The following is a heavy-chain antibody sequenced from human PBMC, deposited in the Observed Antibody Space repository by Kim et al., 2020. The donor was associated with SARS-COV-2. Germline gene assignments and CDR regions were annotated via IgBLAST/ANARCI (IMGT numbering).Heavy chain of an antibody. V-gene: IGHV3-30*02. J-gene: IGHJ3*01. D-gene: IGHD2-21*01. Sequence: GGSLRLSCAASGFTFSSHGIHWVRQVPGKGLEWVTFIRYYGTEQYYLHSVRGRFTVSRDNSKNMVYLQMNRLGVEDTALYYCARDGQASASHCFDLWGLG. CDR3: ARDGQASASHCFDL. CDR2: IRYYGTEQ. CDR1: GFTFSSHG.